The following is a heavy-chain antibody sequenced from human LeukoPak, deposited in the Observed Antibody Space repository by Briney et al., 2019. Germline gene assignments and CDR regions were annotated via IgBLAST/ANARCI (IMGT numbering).Heavy chain of an antibody. CDR1: GYTFTTYA. Sequence: ASVKVSCKASGYTFTTYAINWVRQAPGQGFEWMGWINTNTGNPTYAQGFTGPFVFSLDTSVSTAYLQISSLKAEDTAVYYCARGRGGSSKRGYYFDYWGQGTLVTVSS. J-gene: IGHJ4*02. CDR3: ARGRGGSSKRGYYFDY. V-gene: IGHV7-4-1*02. D-gene: IGHD6-6*01. CDR2: INTNTGNP.